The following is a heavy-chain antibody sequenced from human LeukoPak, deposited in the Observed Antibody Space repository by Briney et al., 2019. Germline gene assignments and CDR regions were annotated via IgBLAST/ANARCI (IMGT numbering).Heavy chain of an antibody. CDR2: RYYRSQRHQ. Sequence: SQTLSLTCDISGDSVSSYTVTWIWNTQSPSIDLVCLVRRYYRSQRHQQYGVSGKGPVTINTDTSKHHISLQLNSVTPDDTAIYYCARWIHATGGLDYWGQGTLVTVSS. D-gene: IGHD3-16*01. J-gene: IGHJ4*02. CDR3: ARWIHATGGLDY. V-gene: IGHV6-1*01. CDR1: GDSVSSYTVT.